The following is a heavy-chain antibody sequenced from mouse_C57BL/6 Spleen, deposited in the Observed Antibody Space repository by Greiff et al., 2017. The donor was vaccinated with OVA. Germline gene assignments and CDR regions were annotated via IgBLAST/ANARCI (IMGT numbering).Heavy chain of an antibody. CDR2: ISRGSSTI. CDR3: ARLYYYAMDY. CDR1: GFTFSDYG. V-gene: IGHV5-17*01. J-gene: IGHJ4*01. Sequence: EVQVVESGGGLVKPGGSLKLSCAASGFTFSDYGMHWVRQAPEKGLEWVAYISRGSSTIYYADTVKGRFTISRDNAKNTLFLQMTSLRSEDTAMYYCARLYYYAMDYWGQGTSVTVSS.